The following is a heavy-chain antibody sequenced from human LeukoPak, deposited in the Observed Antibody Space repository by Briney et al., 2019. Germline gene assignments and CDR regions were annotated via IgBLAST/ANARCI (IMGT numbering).Heavy chain of an antibody. D-gene: IGHD2-15*01. Sequence: PSETLSLTCTVSGGSISSSRYYWGCIRQPPGKGLEWIGNVYYGGSTYYNPSLKSRVTISVDTSKNQFSLKLSSVTAADTAVYYCAGGPAGGYFQHWGQGTLVTVSS. CDR1: GGSISSSRYY. CDR2: VYYGGST. CDR3: AGGPAGGYFQH. V-gene: IGHV4-39*01. J-gene: IGHJ1*01.